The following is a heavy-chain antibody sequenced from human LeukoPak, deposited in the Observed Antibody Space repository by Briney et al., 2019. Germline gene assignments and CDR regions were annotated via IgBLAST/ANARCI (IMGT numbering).Heavy chain of an antibody. CDR3: TGGGNTVS. Sequence: SGGSLRLSCAASGFTFSGSAMSWVRQASGKGLEWVGRIRSKANSYATAYAASVKGRFTISRDDSKNTAYLQMNSLKTEDTAVYYCTGGGNTVSWGQGTLVTVSS. CDR2: IRSKANSYAT. CDR1: GFTFSGSA. J-gene: IGHJ5*02. V-gene: IGHV3-73*01. D-gene: IGHD5/OR15-5a*01.